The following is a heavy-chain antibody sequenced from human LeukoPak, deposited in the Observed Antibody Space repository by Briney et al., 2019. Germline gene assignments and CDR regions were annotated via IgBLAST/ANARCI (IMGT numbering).Heavy chain of an antibody. CDR2: ISITGGIE. CDR1: GFTFSSYE. Sequence: GGSLRLSCAASGFTFSSYEFSWVRQAPGKGLEWVSYISITGGIEYYGESVKGRFTISRDNAKNSLYLQMDSLRGEDTAVYYCAKVASEYYGLDVWGKGTTVTVSS. CDR3: AKVASEYYGLDV. J-gene: IGHJ6*04. D-gene: IGHD1-14*01. V-gene: IGHV3-48*03.